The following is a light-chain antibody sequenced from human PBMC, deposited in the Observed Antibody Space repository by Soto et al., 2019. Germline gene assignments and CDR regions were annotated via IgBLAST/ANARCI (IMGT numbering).Light chain of an antibody. Sequence: DIQMTQSPSTLSASVGDRVTITCRASQSISSWLAWYQQKPGKAPRLLIYKASDLESGVPSRFSGSGSGTDVTLTISSLQPDDFATYYCQQYNSYSPLSFGGGTKVEIK. CDR3: QQYNSYSPLS. J-gene: IGKJ4*01. CDR1: QSISSW. CDR2: KAS. V-gene: IGKV1-5*03.